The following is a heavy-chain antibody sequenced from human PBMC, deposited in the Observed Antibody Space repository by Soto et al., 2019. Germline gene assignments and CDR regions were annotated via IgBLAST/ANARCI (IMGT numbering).Heavy chain of an antibody. V-gene: IGHV3-23*01. J-gene: IGHJ6*02. CDR3: AKREAGYYYYGMDV. Sequence: EVQLLESGGGLVQPGGSLRLSCAASGFTFSSYAMSWVRQAPGKGLEWVSALSGSGGSTYYADSVKGRFTISRDNSKNTLYLQMNSLRAEYTAVYYCAKREAGYYYYGMDVWGQGTTVTVSS. D-gene: IGHD1-26*01. CDR2: LSGSGGST. CDR1: GFTFSSYA.